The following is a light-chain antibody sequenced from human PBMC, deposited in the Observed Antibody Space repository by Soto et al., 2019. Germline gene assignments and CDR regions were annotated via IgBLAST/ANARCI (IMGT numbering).Light chain of an antibody. CDR3: LQYSSHSWT. Sequence: EIVLTQSPGTLSLSPGEEATLSCRASQSVDSNYLAWYQQKPGQTPRLIIYGASGRADGIPHRFSGSGSGTEFTLTISRLQPDDVATYYCLQYSSHSWTFGQGTKVDIK. V-gene: IGKV3-20*01. J-gene: IGKJ1*01. CDR1: QSVDSNY. CDR2: GAS.